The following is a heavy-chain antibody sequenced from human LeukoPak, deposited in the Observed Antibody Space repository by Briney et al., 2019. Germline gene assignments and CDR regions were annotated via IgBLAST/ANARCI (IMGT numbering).Heavy chain of an antibody. CDR2: IIPIFGTA. Sequence: GASVKVSCKASGGTFSSYAISWVRQAPGQGLEWMGGIIPIFGTANYAQKFQGRVTITADESTSTAYMELSSLRSEDTAVYYCAIGGFGENFDYWGQGTLVTVPS. D-gene: IGHD3-10*01. CDR1: GGTFSSYA. V-gene: IGHV1-69*13. CDR3: AIGGFGENFDY. J-gene: IGHJ4*02.